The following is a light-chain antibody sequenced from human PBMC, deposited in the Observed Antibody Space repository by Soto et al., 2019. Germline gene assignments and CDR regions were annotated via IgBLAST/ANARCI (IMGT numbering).Light chain of an antibody. CDR2: SNN. CDR3: ASWDDSRNGVV. CDR1: SSNIGSNT. J-gene: IGLJ2*01. V-gene: IGLV1-44*01. Sequence: QSVLTQPPSASGTPGQRVTISCSGSSSNIGSNTVNWYQQLPGTAPKLLIYSNNQRPSGVPDRFSGSKSGTPASLAISGLQSEDEADYYCASWDDSRNGVVFGGGTQLTVL.